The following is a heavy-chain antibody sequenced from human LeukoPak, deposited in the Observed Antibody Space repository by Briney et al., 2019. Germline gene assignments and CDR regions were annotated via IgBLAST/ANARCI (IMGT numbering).Heavy chain of an antibody. Sequence: GGSLRLSCTVSGFTLSSYEMSWIRQAPGKGLEWVSSIDYDGGSGHYADSVKGRFTISRDNAESSLFLQMNSLRAEDTAVFYCARDKTVGPSRFENWGQGTLVTVSS. J-gene: IGHJ4*02. V-gene: IGHV3-48*03. CDR2: IDYDGGSG. D-gene: IGHD4-23*01. CDR3: ARDKTVGPSRFEN. CDR1: GFTLSSYE.